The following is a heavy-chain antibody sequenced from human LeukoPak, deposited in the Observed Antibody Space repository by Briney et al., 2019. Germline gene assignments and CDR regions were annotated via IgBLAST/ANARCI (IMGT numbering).Heavy chain of an antibody. V-gene: IGHV3-21*01. J-gene: IGHJ2*01. CDR1: GFTFSSYS. D-gene: IGHD2-15*01. CDR2: ISSSSSYI. Sequence: PGGSLRLSCAASGFTFSSYSMNWVRQAPGKGLEWVSSISSSSSYIYYADSVKGRFTISRDNAKNSLYLQMNSLRAEDTAVYYCARSQGIGGPDWYFDLWGRGTLVTVSS. CDR3: ARSQGIGGPDWYFDL.